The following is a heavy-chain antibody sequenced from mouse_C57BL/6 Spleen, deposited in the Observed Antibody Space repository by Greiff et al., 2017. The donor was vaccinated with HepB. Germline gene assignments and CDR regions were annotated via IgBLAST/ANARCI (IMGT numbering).Heavy chain of an antibody. J-gene: IGHJ2*01. Sequence: QVQLQQSGAELMKPGASVKLSCKASGYTFTGYWIDWVKQRPGHGLEWIGEIFPGSGSTNYNEKFKSKATFTADTSSNTAYMQRSSRTAEDSAADYCSVRSHYYFDDWCEGTTLTVAS. CDR3: SVRSHYYFDD. D-gene: IGHD1-2*01. CDR1: GYTFTGYW. V-gene: IGHV1-9*01. CDR2: IFPGSGST.